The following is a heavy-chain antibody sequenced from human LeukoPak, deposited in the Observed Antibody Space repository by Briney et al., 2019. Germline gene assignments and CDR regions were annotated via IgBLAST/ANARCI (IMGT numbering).Heavy chain of an antibody. V-gene: IGHV3-11*01. J-gene: IGHJ4*02. CDR1: GFTFSDYY. D-gene: IGHD3-16*01. Sequence: GGSLRLSCAASGFTFSDYYMSWIRQAPGKGLEWASYISSSGSTIYYADSVKGRFTISRDNAKNSLYLQMNSLRAEDTAVYYCARNWGTSTVTPRVDYWGQGTLVTVSS. CDR3: ARNWGTSTVTPRVDY. CDR2: ISSSGSTI.